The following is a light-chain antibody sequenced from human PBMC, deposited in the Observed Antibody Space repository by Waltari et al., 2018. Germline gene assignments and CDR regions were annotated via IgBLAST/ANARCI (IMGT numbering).Light chain of an antibody. J-gene: IGLJ3*02. CDR1: NIGIRS. Sequence: SYVLTQSPSVSVAPGETASIACGGNNIGIRSVHWYQQKPGQAPVLVIYSDTDRPSGIPGRFAGSNAGNTATLTISRVEAGDEAEYYCQVWDSNNDHAFWVFGGGTNLTVL. V-gene: IGLV3-21*04. CDR2: SDT. CDR3: QVWDSNNDHAFWV.